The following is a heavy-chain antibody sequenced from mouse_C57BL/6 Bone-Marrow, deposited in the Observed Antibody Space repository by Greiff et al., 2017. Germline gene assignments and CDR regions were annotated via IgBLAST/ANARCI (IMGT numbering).Heavy chain of an antibody. J-gene: IGHJ3*01. CDR2: IYPGSGNT. Sequence: QVQLQQSGPELVKPGASVKISCKASGYSFTSYYIHWVTQRPGQGLEWIGWIYPGSGNTKYNEKFKGKATLTADTSSSTAYMQLSSLTSEDSAVYYCARDGYYAWVAYWGQGTLVTVSA. V-gene: IGHV1-66*01. D-gene: IGHD2-3*01. CDR3: ARDGYYAWVAY. CDR1: GYSFTSYY.